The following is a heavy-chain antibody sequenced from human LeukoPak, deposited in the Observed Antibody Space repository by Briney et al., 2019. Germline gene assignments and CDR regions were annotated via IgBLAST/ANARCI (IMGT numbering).Heavy chain of an antibody. CDR2: ISSSSSNI. Sequence: GGSLRLSCTASGFTFGDYAMNWVRQAPGKGLEWVSSISSSSSNIYYADSVKGRFTISRDNAKNSLYLQMNSLRAEDTAVYYCARGVSGYYALDIWGQGTMVTVSS. CDR1: GFTFGDYA. J-gene: IGHJ3*02. V-gene: IGHV3-21*01. CDR3: ARGVSGYYALDI. D-gene: IGHD3-22*01.